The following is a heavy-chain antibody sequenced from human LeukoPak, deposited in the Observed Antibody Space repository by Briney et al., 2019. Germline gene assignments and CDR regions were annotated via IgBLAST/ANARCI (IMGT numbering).Heavy chain of an antibody. CDR2: IYSGGST. CDR3: AKGEKNTVTIFGVVMVGPGG. D-gene: IGHD3-3*01. CDR1: GSTFSSHT. V-gene: IGHV3-23*03. J-gene: IGHJ4*02. Sequence: GGSLRLSCAASGSTFSSHTMNWVRQAPGKGLEWVSVIYSGGSTYYADSVKGRFTISRDNSKNTLYLQMNSLRAEDTAVYYCAKGEKNTVTIFGVVMVGPGGWGQGTLVTVSS.